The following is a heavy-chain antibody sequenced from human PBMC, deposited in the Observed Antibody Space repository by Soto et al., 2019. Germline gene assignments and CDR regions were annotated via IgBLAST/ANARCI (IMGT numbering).Heavy chain of an antibody. D-gene: IGHD3-3*01. Sequence: QVQLVQSGAEVKKPGASVKVSCKASGYTFTSYYMHWVRQAPGQGLEWMGIINPSGGSTSYAQKFQGRVTMTRDTSTSTVYMELSSLRSEDTALYYCARVDYDFWSGYHAFDIWGQGTMVTVSS. J-gene: IGHJ3*02. CDR1: GYTFTSYY. V-gene: IGHV1-46*03. CDR3: ARVDYDFWSGYHAFDI. CDR2: INPSGGST.